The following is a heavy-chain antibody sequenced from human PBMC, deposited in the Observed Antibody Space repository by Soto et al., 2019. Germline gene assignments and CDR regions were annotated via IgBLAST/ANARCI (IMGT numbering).Heavy chain of an antibody. J-gene: IGHJ4*02. CDR3: ARDVMITMVRGVIRYFDY. V-gene: IGHV3-30-3*01. CDR1: GFTFSSYA. Sequence: GGSLRLSCAASGFTFSSYAMHWVRQAPGKGLEWVAVISYDGSNKYYADSVKGRFTISRDNSKNTLYLQMNSLRAEDTAVYYCARDVMITMVRGVIRYFDYWGQGNLVTVSS. CDR2: ISYDGSNK. D-gene: IGHD3-10*01.